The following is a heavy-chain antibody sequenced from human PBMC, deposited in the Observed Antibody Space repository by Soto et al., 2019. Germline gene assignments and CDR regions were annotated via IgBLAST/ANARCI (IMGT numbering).Heavy chain of an antibody. V-gene: IGHV3-30-3*01. CDR1: GFTFSSYA. Sequence: QVQLVESGGGVVQPGRSLRLSCAASGFTFSSYAMHWVRQAPGKGLEWVAVISYDGSNKYYADSVKGRFTIARDNSKNPLYLQMNSLRAEDTAVYYCAREGQYYDGPAGHFDYWGQGTLVTVSS. CDR2: ISYDGSNK. D-gene: IGHD3-3*01. CDR3: AREGQYYDGPAGHFDY. J-gene: IGHJ4*02.